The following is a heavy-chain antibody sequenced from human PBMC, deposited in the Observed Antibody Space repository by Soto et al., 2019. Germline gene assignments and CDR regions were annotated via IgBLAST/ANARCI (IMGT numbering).Heavy chain of an antibody. D-gene: IGHD2-21*02. Sequence: EVQLVQSGAEVKKPGESLKISCKGSGYSFTSYWIGWVRQMPGKGLEWMGIIYPGDSDTRYSPSFQGQVTISADKSISTAYLQWRSLKASDTAMYYCARRIYCGGDCSPGYYYYGMDVWGQGTTVTVSS. V-gene: IGHV5-51*03. CDR3: ARRIYCGGDCSPGYYYYGMDV. CDR1: GYSFTSYW. CDR2: IYPGDSDT. J-gene: IGHJ6*02.